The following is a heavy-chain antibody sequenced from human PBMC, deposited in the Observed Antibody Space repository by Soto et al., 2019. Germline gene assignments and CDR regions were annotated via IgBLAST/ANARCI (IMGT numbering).Heavy chain of an antibody. D-gene: IGHD1-1*01. CDR3: ARDGNLHGAEYFQH. CDR1: GGSISSYY. J-gene: IGHJ1*01. V-gene: IGHV4-59*01. Sequence: QVQLQESGPGLVKPSETLSLTCTVSGGSISSYYWSWIRQPPGKGLEWIGYIYYSGSTNYNPSLKSRFTKSVDTSKNQFSLKLSSVTAADTALYYCARDGNLHGAEYFQHWGQGTLVTVSS. CDR2: IYYSGST.